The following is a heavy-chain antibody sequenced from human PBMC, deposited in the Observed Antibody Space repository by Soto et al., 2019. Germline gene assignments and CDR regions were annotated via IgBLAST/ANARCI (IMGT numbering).Heavy chain of an antibody. J-gene: IGHJ6*02. V-gene: IGHV3-30*18. CDR3: AKGDANYYDSSGYYYYYYYYGMDV. Sequence: PGGSLRLSCAASGFTFSSYAMSWVRQAPGKGLEWVAVISYDGSNKYYADSVKGRFTISRDNSKNTLYLQMNSLRAEDTAVYYCAKGDANYYDSSGYYYYYYYYGMDVWGQGTTVTVSS. CDR1: GFTFSSYA. CDR2: ISYDGSNK. D-gene: IGHD3-22*01.